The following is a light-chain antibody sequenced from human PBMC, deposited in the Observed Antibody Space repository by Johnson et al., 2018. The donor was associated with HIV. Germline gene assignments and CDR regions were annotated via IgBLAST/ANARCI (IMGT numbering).Light chain of an antibody. J-gene: IGLJ1*01. V-gene: IGLV1-51*01. CDR3: GTWDSSLSAGL. Sequence: QSVLTQPPSVSAAPGQKVTISCSGSSSNIGNNYVSWYQQLPGTAPKLLIYDNNKRPSGIPDRFSGSKSGTSATLGNTGLHTGDEADYYSGTWDSSLSAGLFGTGTKVTVL. CDR1: SSNIGNNY. CDR2: DNN.